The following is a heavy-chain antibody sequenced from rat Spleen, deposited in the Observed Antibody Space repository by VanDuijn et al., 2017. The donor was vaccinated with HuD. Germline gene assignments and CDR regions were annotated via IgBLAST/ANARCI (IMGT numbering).Heavy chain of an antibody. V-gene: IGHV5-58*01. CDR1: GFTFSSYW. CDR2: IKTDGGST. J-gene: IGHJ2*01. Sequence: EVQLVESGGGLVQPGRSLKLSCAASGFTFSSYWMYWIRQAPGKGLEWVSSIKTDGGSTYYPDSVKGRFTISRDNAENTVYLQMNSLRSEDTATYYCARGGLDYWGQGVMVTVSS. D-gene: IGHD4-3*01. CDR3: ARGGLDY.